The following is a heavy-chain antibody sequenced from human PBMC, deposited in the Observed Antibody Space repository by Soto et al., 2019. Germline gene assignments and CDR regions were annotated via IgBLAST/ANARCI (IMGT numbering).Heavy chain of an antibody. CDR1: GGSFSGYY. CDR3: ARDTLGDNWFDP. Sequence: SETLSLTCAVYGGSFSGYYWSWIRQPPGKGLEWIGEINHSGSTNYNPSLKSRVTISVDTSKNQFSLKLSSVTAADTAVYYCARDTLGDNWFDPWGQGTLVTVSS. V-gene: IGHV4-34*01. J-gene: IGHJ5*02. CDR2: INHSGST. D-gene: IGHD3-16*01.